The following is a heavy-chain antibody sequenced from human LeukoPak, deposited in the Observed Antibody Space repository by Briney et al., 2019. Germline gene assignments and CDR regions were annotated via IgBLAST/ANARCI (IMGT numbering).Heavy chain of an antibody. Sequence: ASVKVSCKASGYTFTSYYMHWVRQAPGQGLEWMGIINPSGGRTSYAQKFQGRVTMTRDTSTSTVYMELSSLRSEDTAVYYCARDHPPEGRDGYKIGGYYFDYWGQGTLVTVSS. CDR1: GYTFTSYY. CDR3: ARDHPPEGRDGYKIGGYYFDY. J-gene: IGHJ4*02. CDR2: INPSGGRT. V-gene: IGHV1-46*01. D-gene: IGHD5-24*01.